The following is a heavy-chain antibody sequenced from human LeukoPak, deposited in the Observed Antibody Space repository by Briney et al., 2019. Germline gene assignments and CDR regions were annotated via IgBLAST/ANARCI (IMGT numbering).Heavy chain of an antibody. J-gene: IGHJ6*02. Sequence: GGSLRLSCAASRFTFSSYWMHWVRQAPGKGLVWVSRINSDGSSTSYADSVKGRFTISGDNAKNTLYLQMNSLRAEDTAVYYCARGPEWHPREYGMDVWGQGTTVTVSS. CDR3: ARGPEWHPREYGMDV. V-gene: IGHV3-74*01. CDR1: RFTFSSYW. D-gene: IGHD3-3*01. CDR2: INSDGSST.